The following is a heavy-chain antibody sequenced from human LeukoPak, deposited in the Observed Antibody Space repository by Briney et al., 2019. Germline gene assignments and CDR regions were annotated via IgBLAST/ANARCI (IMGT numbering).Heavy chain of an antibody. D-gene: IGHD6-13*01. J-gene: IGHJ6*02. CDR2: INPNSGGT. CDR1: GHTFTGYY. CDR3: ARGLSGYSSSWYGGVYLSGYYGMDV. Sequence: ASVKVSCKASGHTFTGYYMHWVRQAPGQGLEWMGWINPNSGGTNYAQKFQGWVTMTRDTSISTACMELSRLRSDDTAVYYCARGLSGYSSSWYGGVYLSGYYGMDVWGQGTTVTVSS. V-gene: IGHV1-2*04.